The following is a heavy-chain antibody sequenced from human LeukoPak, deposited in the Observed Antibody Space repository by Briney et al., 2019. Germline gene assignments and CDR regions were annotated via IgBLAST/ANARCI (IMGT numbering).Heavy chain of an antibody. D-gene: IGHD3-10*01. CDR3: ARVKGSGSYHLYYYYYYMDV. CDR1: GYTFTGYY. J-gene: IGHJ6*03. CDR2: INPNSGGT. Sequence: ASVKVSCKASGYTFTGYYMHWVRQAPGQGLEWMGWINPNSGGTNYAQKFQGRVTMTRDTSISTAYTELSRLRSDDTAVYYCARVKGSGSYHLYYYYYYMDVWGKGTTVTVSS. V-gene: IGHV1-2*02.